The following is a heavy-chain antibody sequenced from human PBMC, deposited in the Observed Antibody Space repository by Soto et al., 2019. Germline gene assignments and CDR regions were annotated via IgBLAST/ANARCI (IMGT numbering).Heavy chain of an antibody. V-gene: IGHV1-3*01. CDR2: INAGNGNT. CDR3: ARSGYSSSWYNYYYGMDV. D-gene: IGHD6-13*01. CDR1: GGTFSSYA. J-gene: IGHJ6*02. Sequence: ASVKVSCKASGGTFSSYAISWVRQAPGQGLEWMGWINAGNGNTKYSQKFQGRVTITRDTSASTAYMELSSLRSEDTAVYYCARSGYSSSWYNYYYGMDVWGQGTTVTVSS.